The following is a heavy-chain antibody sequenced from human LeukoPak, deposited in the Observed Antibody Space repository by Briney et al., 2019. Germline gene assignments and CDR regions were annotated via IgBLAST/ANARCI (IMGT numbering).Heavy chain of an antibody. D-gene: IGHD4-17*01. Sequence: GRSLRLSCAASGFTFSSYTMNWVRQPPGKGLEWVSSISSSSSYINYADSVKGRFTISRDNAKNSLYLQMNSLRAEDTAVYYCARDRNGDYRYYYYGMDVWGQGTTVTVSS. CDR3: ARDRNGDYRYYYYGMDV. CDR2: ISSSSSYI. V-gene: IGHV3-21*01. J-gene: IGHJ6*02. CDR1: GFTFSSYT.